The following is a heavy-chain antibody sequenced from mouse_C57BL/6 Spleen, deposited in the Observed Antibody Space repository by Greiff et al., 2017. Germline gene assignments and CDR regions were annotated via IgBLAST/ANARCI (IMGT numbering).Heavy chain of an antibody. Sequence: QVQLQQPGAELVKPGASVKMSCKASGYTFTSYWITWVKQRPGQGLEWIGDIYPGSGSTNYNEKFKSKVTLTVDTSSSTAYMQLSSLTSEDSAGYYCARGGYAMDYWGQGASVTVSS. CDR2: IYPGSGST. J-gene: IGHJ4*01. V-gene: IGHV1-55*01. CDR3: ARGGYAMDY. CDR1: GYTFTSYW.